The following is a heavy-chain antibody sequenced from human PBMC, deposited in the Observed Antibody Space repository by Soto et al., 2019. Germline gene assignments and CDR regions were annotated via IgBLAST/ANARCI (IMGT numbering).Heavy chain of an antibody. J-gene: IGHJ6*02. CDR2: ISYDGSNK. CDR1: GFTFSSYA. V-gene: IGHV3-30-3*01. D-gene: IGHD6-19*01. CDR3: ARDEAVARYYYYDYGMDV. Sequence: QVQLVESGGGVVQPGRSLRLSCAASGFTFSSYAMHWVRQAPGKGLEWVAVISYDGSNKYYADSVKGRFTISRDNSKNTLYLQMNSLRAEDTAVYYWARDEAVARYYYYDYGMDVWGQGTTVTVSS.